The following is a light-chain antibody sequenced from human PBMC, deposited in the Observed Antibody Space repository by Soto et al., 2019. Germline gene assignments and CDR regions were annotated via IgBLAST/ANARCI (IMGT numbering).Light chain of an antibody. CDR1: SSDVGSYNL. Sequence: QSALTQPASVSGSPGQSITISCTGTSSDVGSYNLVSWYQQHPGKAPKLMIYEVTKRPSGVSNRFSGSMSGNTASLTITGLQADDEADYYCCSYAGSNNFAIFGGGTKLTVL. CDR3: CSYAGSNNFAI. V-gene: IGLV2-23*02. J-gene: IGLJ2*01. CDR2: EVT.